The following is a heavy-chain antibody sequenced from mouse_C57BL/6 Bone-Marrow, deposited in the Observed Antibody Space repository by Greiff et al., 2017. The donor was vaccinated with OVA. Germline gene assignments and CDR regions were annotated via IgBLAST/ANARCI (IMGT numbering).Heavy chain of an antibody. CDR1: GFTFSDYY. V-gene: IGHV5-16*01. CDR3: ARGGYFDY. CDR2: INYDGSST. J-gene: IGHJ2*01. Sequence: EVTLVESEGGLVQPGSSMKLSCTASGFTFSDYYMAWVRQVPEKGLEWVANINYDGSSTYYLDSLKSRFIISRDNAKNILYLKMSSLKSEDTATYYGARGGYFDYWGQGTTLTVSS.